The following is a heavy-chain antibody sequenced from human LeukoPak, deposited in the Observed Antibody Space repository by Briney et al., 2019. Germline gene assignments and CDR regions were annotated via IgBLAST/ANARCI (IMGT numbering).Heavy chain of an antibody. Sequence: SVKVSCKASGGTFSSYTISWVRQAPGQGLEWMGRIIPILGIANYAQKFQGRVTITADKSTCTAYMELSSLRSEDTAVYYCARDPGYDFWSGYPYFDYWGQGTLVTVSS. CDR2: IIPILGIA. CDR3: ARDPGYDFWSGYPYFDY. V-gene: IGHV1-69*04. CDR1: GGTFSSYT. J-gene: IGHJ4*02. D-gene: IGHD3-3*01.